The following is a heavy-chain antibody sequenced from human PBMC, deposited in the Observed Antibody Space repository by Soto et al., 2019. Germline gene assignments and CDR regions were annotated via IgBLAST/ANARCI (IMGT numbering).Heavy chain of an antibody. CDR3: VRGHFGVVIIPYYYYCLDV. J-gene: IGHJ6*02. CDR2: INHSGNT. V-gene: IGHV4-34*01. CDR1: GGSFNDYY. Sequence: PSETLSLTCAVYGGSFNDYYWSWIRQPPGKGLEWIGEINHSGNTKYNPSLKSRVTISVDTSKNKFSLKLSSVTAADTAVYYCVRGHFGVVIIPYYYYCLDVWGQGTTVTVSS. D-gene: IGHD3-3*01.